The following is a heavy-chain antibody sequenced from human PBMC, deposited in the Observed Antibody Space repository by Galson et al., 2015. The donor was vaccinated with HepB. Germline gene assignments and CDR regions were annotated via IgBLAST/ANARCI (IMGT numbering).Heavy chain of an antibody. J-gene: IGHJ5*02. CDR2: IYPGDSDT. CDR3: ARLSKKHLHNREWFDP. V-gene: IGHV5-51*01. Sequence: QSGAEVKKPGESLKISCKGSGYSFTSYWIGWVRQMPGKGLEWMGIIYPGDSDTSYSPSFQGQVTISADKSISTAYLQWSSLKASDSAMYYCARLSKKHLHNREWFDPWGQGTLVTVSS. D-gene: IGHD1-1*01. CDR1: GYSFTSYW.